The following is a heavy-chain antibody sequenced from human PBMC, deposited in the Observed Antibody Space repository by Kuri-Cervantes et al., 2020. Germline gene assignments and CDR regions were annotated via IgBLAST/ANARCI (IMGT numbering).Heavy chain of an antibody. J-gene: IGHJ3*02. Sequence: GGSLRLSCKGSGYSFTSYWIGWVRQMPGKGLEWMGIIYPGDSDTRYSPSLQGQVTISADKSISTAYLQWSSLKASDTAMYYCARQGLARWLQLEAFDIWGQGTMVTVSS. CDR2: IYPGDSDT. CDR1: GYSFTSYW. CDR3: ARQGLARWLQLEAFDI. D-gene: IGHD5-24*01. V-gene: IGHV5-51*01.